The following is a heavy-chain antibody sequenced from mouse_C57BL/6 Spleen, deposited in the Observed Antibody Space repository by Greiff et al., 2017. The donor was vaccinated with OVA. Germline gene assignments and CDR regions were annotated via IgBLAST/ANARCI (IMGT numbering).Heavy chain of an antibody. V-gene: IGHV1-15*01. J-gene: IGHJ3*01. D-gene: IGHD2-4*01. CDR2: IDPETGGT. CDR1: GYTFTDYE. CDR3: TNYDYDGGFAY. Sequence: QVHVKQSGAELVRPGASVTLSCKASGYTFTDYEMHWVKQTPVHGLEWIGAIDPETGGTAYNQKFKGKAILTADKSSSTAYMELRSLTSEDSAVYYCTNYDYDGGFAYWGQGTLVTVSA.